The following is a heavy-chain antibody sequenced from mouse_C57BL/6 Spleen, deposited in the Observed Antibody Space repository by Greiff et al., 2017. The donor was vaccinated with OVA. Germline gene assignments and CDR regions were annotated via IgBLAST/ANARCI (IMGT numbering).Heavy chain of an antibody. CDR2: INPSSGYT. Sequence: QVQLKQSGAELAKPGASVKLSCKASGYTFTSYWMHWVKQRPGQGLEWIGYINPSSGYTKYNQKFKDKATLAADKSSSTAYMQLSSLTYEDSAVYYCARRSTVVPLHFDYWGQGTTLTVSS. J-gene: IGHJ2*01. V-gene: IGHV1-7*01. CDR3: ARRSTVVPLHFDY. D-gene: IGHD1-1*01. CDR1: GYTFTSYW.